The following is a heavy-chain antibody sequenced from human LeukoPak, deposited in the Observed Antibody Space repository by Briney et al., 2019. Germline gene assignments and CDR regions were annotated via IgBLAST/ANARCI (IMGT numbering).Heavy chain of an antibody. CDR1: GYTFTGYY. V-gene: IGHV1-2*02. CDR2: INPNSGGT. Sequence: ASVKVSCKASGYTFTGYYTHWVRQAPGQGLEWMGWINPNSGGTNYAQKFQGRVTMTRDTSINTAYMELSRLRSDDTAVYYCASGPTPWEKRDYWGQGTLVTVSS. CDR3: ASGPTPWEKRDY. D-gene: IGHD1-26*01. J-gene: IGHJ4*02.